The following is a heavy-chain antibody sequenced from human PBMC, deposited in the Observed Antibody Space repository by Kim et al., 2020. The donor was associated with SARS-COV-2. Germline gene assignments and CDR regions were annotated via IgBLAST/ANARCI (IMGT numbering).Heavy chain of an antibody. CDR1: GFTFSAFA. V-gene: IGHV3-23*01. J-gene: IGHJ2*01. Sequence: GGSLRLSCAASGFTFSAFAMSWVRQAPGKGLEWVSTISYSGDGTYSATSVRGRFAISRDNSRNTLYLQMNGLRAEDTAVYYCAKRTTVTSYHTPKYLYF. CDR3: AKRTTVTSYHTPKYLYF. D-gene: IGHD4-17*01. CDR2: ISYSGDGT.